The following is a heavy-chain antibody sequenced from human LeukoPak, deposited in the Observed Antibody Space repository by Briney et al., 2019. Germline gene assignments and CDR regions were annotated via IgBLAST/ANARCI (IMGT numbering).Heavy chain of an antibody. CDR2: IKQDGSEK. CDR1: GFTFSSYW. D-gene: IGHD3-10*01. Sequence: GGSLRLSCAASGFTFSSYWMSWVRQAPGKGLEWVANIKQDGSEKYYVDSVKGRFTISRDNAKNSLCLQMNSLRAEDTAVYYCARAHMVRGPGVWWFDPWGQGTLVTVSS. CDR3: ARAHMVRGPGVWWFDP. V-gene: IGHV3-7*04. J-gene: IGHJ5*02.